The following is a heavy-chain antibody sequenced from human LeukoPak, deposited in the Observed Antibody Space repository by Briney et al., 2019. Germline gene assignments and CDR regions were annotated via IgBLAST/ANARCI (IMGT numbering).Heavy chain of an antibody. CDR1: GGSISSYY. V-gene: IGHV4-59*01. D-gene: IGHD3-16*01. CDR3: ARSRGGYGDYGSWFDP. J-gene: IGHJ5*02. CDR2: IHCSGST. Sequence: SETLSLTCTVSGGSISSYYWSWIRQPPGKGLEWIGYIHCSGSTKYNPSLKSRVTISVDTSENQFSLTLNSVTAADTAVYYCARSRGGYGDYGSWFDPWGQGILVTVSS.